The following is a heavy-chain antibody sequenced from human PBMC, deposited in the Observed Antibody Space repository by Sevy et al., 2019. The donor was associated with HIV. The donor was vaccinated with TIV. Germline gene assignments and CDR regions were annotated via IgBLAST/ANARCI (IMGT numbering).Heavy chain of an antibody. V-gene: IGHV3-30*18. Sequence: GGSLRLSCAASGFTFGSYDMYWVRQTPGKGLEWVALISFYGSNKEYAVSVKGRFTISRDNSKNTVYLQMSSLKPEDTAVYYCAKDAFEVRGVLSSRGMPTYYHAMDLWGQGTTVTVSS. J-gene: IGHJ6*02. CDR1: GFTFGSYD. CDR3: AKDAFEVRGVLSSRGMPTYYHAMDL. CDR2: ISFYGSNK. D-gene: IGHD3-10*01.